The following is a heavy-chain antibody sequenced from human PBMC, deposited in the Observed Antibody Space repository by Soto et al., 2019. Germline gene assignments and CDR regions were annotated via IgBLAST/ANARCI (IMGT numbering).Heavy chain of an antibody. D-gene: IGHD3-22*01. J-gene: IGHJ6*02. Sequence: ASVKVSCKTSGGTFRTYTINWVRQAPGQGLEWMGRIIPNDGKTNYAQKLQGRVTMTTDTSTKTAYMEVRSLRSGDTAVYYCARGGYYDSSGSRNYHYYGMNVWGQGTTVTVSS. CDR2: IIPNDGKT. CDR3: ARGGYYDSSGSRNYHYYGMNV. V-gene: IGHV1-18*01. CDR1: GGTFRTYT.